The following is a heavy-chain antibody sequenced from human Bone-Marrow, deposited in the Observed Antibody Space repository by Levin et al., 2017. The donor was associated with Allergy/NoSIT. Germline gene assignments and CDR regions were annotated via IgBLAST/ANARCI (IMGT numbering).Heavy chain of an antibody. V-gene: IGHV3-23*01. CDR1: GFTFSNYA. CDR2: LSGSGSDT. D-gene: IGHD3-3*01. J-gene: IGHJ4*02. Sequence: PGGSLRLSCSASGFTFSNYAMSWVRQAPGKGLEWISALSGSGSDTYYADSTKGRFTISRDNDNSTLYLQLSSLRAEDTAVYYCARDRGNSIFGVITAHLDYWGQGTLVTVSS. CDR3: ARDRGNSIFGVITAHLDY.